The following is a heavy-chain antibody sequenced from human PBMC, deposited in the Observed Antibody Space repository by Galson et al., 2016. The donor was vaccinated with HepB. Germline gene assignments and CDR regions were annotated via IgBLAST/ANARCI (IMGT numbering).Heavy chain of an antibody. CDR1: GFIFSDYY. CDR2: ISSSSRYT. Sequence: SLRLSCAASGFIFSDYYMTWIRQAPGKGLEWVSHISSSSRYTEYSDSVKGRFTISRDDAKNSLYLQMNSLKVEDTAVYYCARVWPRYYGSGSYLGEHYYFDLWGQGTLVTVSS. CDR3: ARVWPRYYGSGSYLGEHYYFDL. V-gene: IGHV3-11*06. D-gene: IGHD3-10*01. J-gene: IGHJ4*02.